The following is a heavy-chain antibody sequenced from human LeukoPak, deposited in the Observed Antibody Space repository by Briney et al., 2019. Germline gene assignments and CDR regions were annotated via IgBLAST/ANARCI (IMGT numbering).Heavy chain of an antibody. Sequence: SETLSLTCAVYGGSFSGYYWSWIRQPPGKGLEWIGEINHSGSTNYNPSLKSRVTIPVDTSKNQFSLKLSSVTAADTAVYDCARKGSGLRPWGQGTLVTVSS. CDR1: GGSFSGYY. J-gene: IGHJ4*02. CDR3: ARKGSGLRP. CDR2: INHSGST. D-gene: IGHD6-19*01. V-gene: IGHV4-34*01.